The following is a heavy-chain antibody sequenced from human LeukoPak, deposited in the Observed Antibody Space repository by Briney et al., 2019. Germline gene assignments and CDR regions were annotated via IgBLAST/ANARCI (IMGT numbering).Heavy chain of an antibody. CDR1: GGSSSSNY. CDR3: ARDRAIPRIKYFDS. CDR2: IYYSGST. Sequence: SETLSLTCTVSGGSSSSNYWSWIRQPPGKGLEWIGYIYYSGSTNYNPSLKSRVTMSVDTSKNQFSLKLSSVTAADTAVYYCARDRAIPRIKYFDSWGLGTLVTVSS. J-gene: IGHJ4*02. D-gene: IGHD2-21*01. V-gene: IGHV4-59*01.